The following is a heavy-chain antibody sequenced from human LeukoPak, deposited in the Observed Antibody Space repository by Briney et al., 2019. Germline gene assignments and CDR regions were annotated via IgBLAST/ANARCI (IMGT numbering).Heavy chain of an antibody. Sequence: GGSLRLSCAASGFTFSSYSMNWVRQAPGKGLEWVSSISTSSSYIYYADSVKGRFTISRDNAKNSLYLQMNSLGAEDTAVYYCARGGTSSRMPDDYWGQGTLVTVSS. CDR3: ARGGTSSRMPDDY. D-gene: IGHD6-6*01. J-gene: IGHJ4*02. V-gene: IGHV3-21*01. CDR1: GFTFSSYS. CDR2: ISTSSSYI.